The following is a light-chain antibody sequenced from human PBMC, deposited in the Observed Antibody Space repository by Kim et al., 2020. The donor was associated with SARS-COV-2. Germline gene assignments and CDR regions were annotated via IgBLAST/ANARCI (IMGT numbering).Light chain of an antibody. Sequence: PGERATLSCRASQSVSNNFLAWYQQKPGQPPRLLIFGASSRATGIPDRFSGSGSGTDFTLTISRLEPEDFAVYYCQQYTRLPLTFGGGTKVDIK. J-gene: IGKJ4*01. V-gene: IGKV3-20*01. CDR2: GAS. CDR1: QSVSNNF. CDR3: QQYTRLPLT.